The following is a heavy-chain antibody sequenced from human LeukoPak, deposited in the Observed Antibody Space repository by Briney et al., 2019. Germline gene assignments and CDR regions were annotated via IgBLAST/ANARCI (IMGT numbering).Heavy chain of an antibody. D-gene: IGHD2-21*01. CDR2: INHSGST. CDR1: GGSFSGYY. V-gene: IGHV4-34*01. Sequence: SETLSLTCAVYGGSFSGYYWSWIRQPPGKGLEWIGEINHSGSTNYNPSLKSRVTISVDTSKNQFSLQLNSVTPEDTAVYYCARSEGDPKGNYYYMDVWGKGTTVTVSS. CDR3: ARSEGDPKGNYYYMDV. J-gene: IGHJ6*03.